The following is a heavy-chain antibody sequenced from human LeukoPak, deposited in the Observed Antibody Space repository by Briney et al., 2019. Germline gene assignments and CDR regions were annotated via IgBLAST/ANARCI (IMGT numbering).Heavy chain of an antibody. CDR3: AANYYDSSGYNY. J-gene: IGHJ4*02. D-gene: IGHD3-22*01. CDR1: GYTLTELS. Sequence: ASVKVSCKASGYTLTELSMHWVRQAPGKGLEWMGGFDPEDGETIYAQKFQGRVTMTEDTSTDTAYMELSSLRSEDTAVYYCAANYYDSSGYNYWGQGTLVTVSS. CDR2: FDPEDGET. V-gene: IGHV1-24*01.